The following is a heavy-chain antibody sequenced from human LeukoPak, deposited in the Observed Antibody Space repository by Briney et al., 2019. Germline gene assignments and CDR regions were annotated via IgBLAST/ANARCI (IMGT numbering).Heavy chain of an antibody. CDR1: GGTFSSHA. D-gene: IGHD3-22*01. V-gene: IGHV1-69*13. CDR2: IIPIFGTA. Sequence: SVKVSCKASGGTFSSHAISWVRQAPGQGLEWMGGIIPIFGTANYAQRFQGRVTITADESASTAYMELSSLRSEDTAVYYCARDRKWLFSGGYYYYYMDVWGKGTTVTVSS. J-gene: IGHJ6*03. CDR3: ARDRKWLFSGGYYYYYMDV.